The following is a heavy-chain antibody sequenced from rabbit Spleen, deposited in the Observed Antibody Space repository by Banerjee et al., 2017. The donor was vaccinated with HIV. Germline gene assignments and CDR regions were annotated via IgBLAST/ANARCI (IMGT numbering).Heavy chain of an antibody. J-gene: IGHJ4*01. CDR2: IDPVFGST. D-gene: IGHD3-1*01. V-gene: IGHV1S7*01. Sequence: QQLVESGGGLVTLGGSLKLSCEVSGIDFRSFGINWVRQAPGKGLEWIGYIDPVFGSTYYASWVNGRFSISRENTQNTVSLQMNSLTAADTATYFCVRDTWAFNLWGQGTLVTVS. CDR3: VRDTWAFNL. CDR1: GIDFRSFG.